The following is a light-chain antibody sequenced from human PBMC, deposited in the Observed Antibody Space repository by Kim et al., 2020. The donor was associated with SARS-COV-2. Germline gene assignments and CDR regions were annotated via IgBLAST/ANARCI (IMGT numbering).Light chain of an antibody. CDR2: EVS. J-gene: IGKJ4*01. CDR3: WQRNNRPPGT. Sequence: EIVLTQSPATLSLFPGQRATLSCRASHNIDKYLSWYQQQPAQPPRLLIYEVSTRAAAIPARFSGTGSGTDFTLTISTLQPEDFAVDYCWQRNNRPPGTFGAGTKVDIK. V-gene: IGKV3-11*01. CDR1: HNIDKY.